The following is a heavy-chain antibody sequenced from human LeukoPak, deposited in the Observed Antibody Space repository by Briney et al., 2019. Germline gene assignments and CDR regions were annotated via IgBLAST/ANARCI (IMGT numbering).Heavy chain of an antibody. CDR2: IYYSGST. D-gene: IGHD4-23*01. Sequence: SETLSLTCTVSGGSISSSSYYWGWIRQPPGKGLEWIGSIYYSGSTYYNPSLKSRITISVDTSKNQFSLKLSSVTAADTAVYYCARRLAVVTQEIDYWGQGTLVTVSS. J-gene: IGHJ4*02. CDR3: ARRLAVVTQEIDY. CDR1: GGSISSSSYY. V-gene: IGHV4-39*01.